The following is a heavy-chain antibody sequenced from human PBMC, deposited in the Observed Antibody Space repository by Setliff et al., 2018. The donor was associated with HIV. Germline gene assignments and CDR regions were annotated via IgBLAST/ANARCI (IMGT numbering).Heavy chain of an antibody. CDR2: ISTYKGNT. D-gene: IGHD3-22*01. CDR3: ARERLGRSGFEYLQH. J-gene: IGHJ1*01. Sequence: ASVKVSCKASGYTFTSYGISWVRHAPGQGLEWMGWISTYKGNTKYEQKFQGRVTMTTDTSTSTAYMELRSLRSDDTAVYYCARERLGRSGFEYLQHWGQGTLVTVSS. V-gene: IGHV1-18*04. CDR1: GYTFTSYG.